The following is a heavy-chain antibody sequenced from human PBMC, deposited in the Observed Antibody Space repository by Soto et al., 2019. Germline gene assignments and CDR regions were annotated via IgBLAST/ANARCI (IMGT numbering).Heavy chain of an antibody. Sequence: GGSLRLSCAASGFTFSNYGMSWVRQAPGKGLEWVSGITGGGDGYYADFVKGRFAISRDNSRSTLYLQMNSLGGEDTAVYYCAKESQFDRGFPTIDRWGQGTLVTVSS. J-gene: IGHJ5*02. D-gene: IGHD3-10*01. CDR3: AKESQFDRGFPTIDR. CDR1: GFTFSNYG. V-gene: IGHV3-23*01. CDR2: ITGGGDG.